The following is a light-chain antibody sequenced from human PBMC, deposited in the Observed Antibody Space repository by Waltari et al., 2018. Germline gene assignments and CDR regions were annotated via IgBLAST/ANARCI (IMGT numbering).Light chain of an antibody. Sequence: QSALTQPRSVSGSPGQSVTISCTGTSSDVGGYNYVSWYQQHPGKAPKLMIYDVSKRPSGVPDRFSGSKSGNTASLTISGLQAEDEADYYCCSYAGSGGIIVFGTGTKVTVL. CDR2: DVS. CDR3: CSYAGSGGIIV. V-gene: IGLV2-11*01. J-gene: IGLJ1*01. CDR1: SSDVGGYNY.